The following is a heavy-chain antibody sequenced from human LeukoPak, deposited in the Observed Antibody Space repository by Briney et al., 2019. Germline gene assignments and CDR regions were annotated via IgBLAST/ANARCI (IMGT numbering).Heavy chain of an antibody. CDR2: IYPDDSDT. CDR3: ARHQQLPYFDN. J-gene: IGHJ4*02. D-gene: IGHD6-13*01. Sequence: GESLKISCKGFGYSFNNYWIGWVRQMPGKGLEWMGIIYPDDSDTRYSPSFQGQVTISADKSISTAYLQWSSLKASDTAIYYCARHQQLPYFDNWGQGTLVSVSS. CDR1: GYSFNNYW. V-gene: IGHV5-51*01.